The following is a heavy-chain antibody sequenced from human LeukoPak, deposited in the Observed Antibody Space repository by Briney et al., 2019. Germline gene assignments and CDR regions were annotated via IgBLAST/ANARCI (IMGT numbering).Heavy chain of an antibody. CDR3: ARGVDTAVVTGGFNWFDP. CDR1: GFTFSSYW. CDR2: LNSDGSST. V-gene: IGHV3-74*01. Sequence: PGGSLRLSCAASGFTFSSYWMHWVRQVPGMGLVWVSRLNSDGSSTDYADSVKGRFTISRDNARNTLFLQMNSLRAEDTAVYYCARGVDTAVVTGGFNWFDPWGQGTLVTVSS. D-gene: IGHD5-18*01. J-gene: IGHJ5*02.